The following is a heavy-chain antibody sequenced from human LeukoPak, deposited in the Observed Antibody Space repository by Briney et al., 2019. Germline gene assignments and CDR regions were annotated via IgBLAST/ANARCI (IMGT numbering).Heavy chain of an antibody. J-gene: IGHJ3*02. D-gene: IGHD6-19*01. CDR3: AREAVAAPGAFDI. CDR1: GGSISSGGYS. V-gene: IGHV4-30-2*01. CDR2: IYHSGST. Sequence: SETLSLTCAVSGGSISSGGYSWSWIRQPPGKGLEWIGYIYHSGSTYYNPSLKSRVTISVDRSKNQFSLKLSSVTAADTAVYYCAREAVAAPGAFDIWGQGTMVTVSS.